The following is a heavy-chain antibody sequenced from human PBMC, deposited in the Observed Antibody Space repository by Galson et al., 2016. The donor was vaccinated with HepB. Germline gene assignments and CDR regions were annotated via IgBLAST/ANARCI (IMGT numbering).Heavy chain of an antibody. CDR3: AREGSADCSNCDHLNYGMDV. J-gene: IGHJ6*02. CDR1: GFTVSSTY. Sequence: SLRLSCAASGFTVSSTYMSWVRQAPGKGLEWISVIFSGGSTYYADSVKGRFTISRDNSKNTVYLEMNSLRAEDTAVYYCAREGSADCSNCDHLNYGMDVWGQGTTVTVSS. D-gene: IGHD4-11*01. V-gene: IGHV3-53*01. CDR2: IFSGGST.